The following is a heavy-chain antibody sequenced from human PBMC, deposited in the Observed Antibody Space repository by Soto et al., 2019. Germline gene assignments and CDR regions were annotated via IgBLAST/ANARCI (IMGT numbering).Heavy chain of an antibody. D-gene: IGHD6-13*01. CDR2: ISDTGGST. CDR1: GFSFNNYI. Sequence: EVQLLESGGALVPPGGSLRLSCAASGFSFNNYIMNWVRQAPGKGLECVSGISDTGGSTDYSDSVKGRFTISRDNSKNTLFLQMNRLRADDTAMYYCAKAGANSSTWHSNWFDPWGQGTLVTVSS. J-gene: IGHJ5*02. V-gene: IGHV3-23*01. CDR3: AKAGANSSTWHSNWFDP.